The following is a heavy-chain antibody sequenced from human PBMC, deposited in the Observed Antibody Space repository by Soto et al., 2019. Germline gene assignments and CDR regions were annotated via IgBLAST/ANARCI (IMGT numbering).Heavy chain of an antibody. Sequence: QVQLQESGPGLVKPSETLSLTCTVSGGSISSYYWSWIRQPPGKGLEWIGYIYYSGSTNYNPSLKSRVTISVDTSKNQFSVKLSSVTAADTAVYYCATGYCSSTSCPKQYGMDVWGQGTTVTVSS. V-gene: IGHV4-59*01. CDR3: ATGYCSSTSCPKQYGMDV. CDR1: GGSISSYY. J-gene: IGHJ6*02. D-gene: IGHD2-2*01. CDR2: IYYSGST.